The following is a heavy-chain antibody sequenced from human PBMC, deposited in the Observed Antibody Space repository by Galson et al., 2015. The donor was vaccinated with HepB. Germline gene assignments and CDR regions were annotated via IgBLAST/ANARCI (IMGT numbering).Heavy chain of an antibody. CDR2: ISYDGSNK. V-gene: IGHV3-30*18. D-gene: IGHD6-19*01. Sequence: SLRLSCAASGFTFSSYGMHWVRQAPGKGLEWVAVISYDGSNKYYADSVKGRFTISRDNSKNTLYLQMNSLRAEDTAVYYCAKDLTAVAGGFDYWGQGTLVTVSS. J-gene: IGHJ4*02. CDR3: AKDLTAVAGGFDY. CDR1: GFTFSSYG.